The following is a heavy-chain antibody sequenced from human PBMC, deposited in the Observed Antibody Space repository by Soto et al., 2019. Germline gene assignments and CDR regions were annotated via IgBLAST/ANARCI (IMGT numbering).Heavy chain of an antibody. CDR2: INHSGST. CDR1: GGSFSGYY. CDR3: ARAGRLLWFGELRPSYYFDY. Sequence: PSETLSLTCAVYGGSFSGYYWSWIRQPPGKGLEWIGEINHSGSTNYNPSLKSRVTISVDTSKSQFSLKLSSVTAADTAVYYCARAGRLLWFGELRPSYYFDYWGQGTLVTVSS. J-gene: IGHJ4*02. D-gene: IGHD3-10*01. V-gene: IGHV4-34*01.